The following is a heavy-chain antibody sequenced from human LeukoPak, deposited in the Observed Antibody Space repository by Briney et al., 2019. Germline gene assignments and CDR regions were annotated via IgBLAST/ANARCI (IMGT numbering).Heavy chain of an antibody. CDR1: GFPFTETW. Sequence: PGGSLRLSCATSGFPFTETWMHWVRHAPGKGLVWVSRIRSDGSDERYAEAVKGRFTISRDNAKNTLYLQMNSLRDEDTAVYYCARDWFLAIDYWGQGTLVTVSS. D-gene: IGHD3-10*01. V-gene: IGHV3-74*01. J-gene: IGHJ4*02. CDR3: ARDWFLAIDY. CDR2: IRSDGSDE.